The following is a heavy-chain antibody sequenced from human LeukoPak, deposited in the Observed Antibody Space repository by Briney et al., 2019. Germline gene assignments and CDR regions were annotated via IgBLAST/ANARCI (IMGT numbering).Heavy chain of an antibody. Sequence: GGSLRLSCAASGFTFDDYAMHWVRQAPGKGLEWVSLISWDGGSTYYADSVKGRFTISRDNAKNSLYLQMNSLRAEDTAVYYCARDTVVPNAYWGQGTLVTVSS. CDR2: ISWDGGST. V-gene: IGHV3-43D*04. J-gene: IGHJ4*02. D-gene: IGHD2-15*01. CDR3: ARDTVVPNAY. CDR1: GFTFDDYA.